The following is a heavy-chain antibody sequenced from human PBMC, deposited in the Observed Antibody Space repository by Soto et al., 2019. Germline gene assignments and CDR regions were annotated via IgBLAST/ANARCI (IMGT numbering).Heavy chain of an antibody. D-gene: IGHD3-10*01. J-gene: IGHJ6*02. Sequence: SLRAPCAGAAVPGINHGRHLVRKATVKGLEWVAVISYDGSNKYYADSVKGRFTISRDNSKNTLYLQMNSLRAEDTAVYYFAKDRSRGVGGGLMEVLGHGTKVTVSS. V-gene: IGHV3-30*18. CDR2: ISYDGSNK. CDR1: AVPGINHG. CDR3: AKDRSRGVGGGLMEV.